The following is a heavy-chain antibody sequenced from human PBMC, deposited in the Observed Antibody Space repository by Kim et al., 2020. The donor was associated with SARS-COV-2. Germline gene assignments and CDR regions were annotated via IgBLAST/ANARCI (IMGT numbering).Heavy chain of an antibody. Sequence: LKSRVTISVDTSKNQFSLKLGSVTAADTAVYYCARGRSSSWYVGDWFDPWGQGTLVTVSS. J-gene: IGHJ5*02. V-gene: IGHV4-34*01. D-gene: IGHD6-13*01. CDR3: ARGRSSSWYVGDWFDP.